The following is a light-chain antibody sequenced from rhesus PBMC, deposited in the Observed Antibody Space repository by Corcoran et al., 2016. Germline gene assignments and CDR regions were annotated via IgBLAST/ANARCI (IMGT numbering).Light chain of an antibody. V-gene: IGLV1-64*01. Sequence: QSVVTQPPSVSGAPGQKVPMSCTGTKSNIGNYDVHWYQQLPGSAPKLLIYDNNKRPSGTSDRFSGSKSGTSASLAITGLQAEDEADYYCQSSDSSRRSHVFGSGTKLTVL. CDR3: QSSDSSRRSHV. CDR1: KSNIGNYD. CDR2: DNN. J-gene: IGLJ6*01.